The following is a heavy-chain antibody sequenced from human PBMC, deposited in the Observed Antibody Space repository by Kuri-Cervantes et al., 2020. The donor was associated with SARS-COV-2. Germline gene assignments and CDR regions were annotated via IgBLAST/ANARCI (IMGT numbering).Heavy chain of an antibody. J-gene: IGHJ3*02. CDR2: ISAYNGNT. D-gene: IGHD3-22*01. Sequence: ASVKVSCKASGYTFTSYGISWVRQAPGQGLEWMGWISAYNGNTNYAQKLQGRVTMTTDTSTSTAYMELRSLRSDDTAVYYCARVRETYYYDSLGTFDIWGQGTMVTVSS. CDR3: ARVRETYYYDSLGTFDI. V-gene: IGHV1-18*01. CDR1: GYTFTSYG.